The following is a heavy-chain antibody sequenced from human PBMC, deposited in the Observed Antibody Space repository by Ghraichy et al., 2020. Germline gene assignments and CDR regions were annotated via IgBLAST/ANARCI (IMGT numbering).Heavy chain of an antibody. CDR1: GGSISSYY. V-gene: IGHV4-59*08. Sequence: LSLTCTVSGGSISSYYWSWIRQPPGKGLEWIGYIYYSGSTKYNPSLESRVTISVDTSKNQFSLRPRSVTAADTAVYYCARHGYYGSGSYYGAFDYWGQGTPVTVSS. CDR2: IYYSGST. CDR3: ARHGYYGSGSYYGAFDY. D-gene: IGHD3-10*01. J-gene: IGHJ4*02.